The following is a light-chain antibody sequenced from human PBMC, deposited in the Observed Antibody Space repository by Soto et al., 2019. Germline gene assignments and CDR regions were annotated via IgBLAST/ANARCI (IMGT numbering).Light chain of an antibody. CDR3: QHYNSYSEA. CDR2: DAS. J-gene: IGKJ1*01. CDR1: QSISSW. Sequence: DIPITQSPSTLSASVGDRVTITCRASQSISSWLAWYQQKPGKAPKLLIYDASSLQSGVPPRFSGSGSGTEFTLTISSLQPDDFATYYCQHYNSYSEAFGQGTKVDI. V-gene: IGKV1-5*01.